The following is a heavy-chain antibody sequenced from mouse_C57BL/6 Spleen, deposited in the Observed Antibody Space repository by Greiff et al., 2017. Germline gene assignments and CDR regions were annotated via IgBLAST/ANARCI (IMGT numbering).Heavy chain of an antibody. V-gene: IGHV1-58*01. D-gene: IGHD2-1*01. J-gene: IGHJ4*01. CDR1: GYTFTTYG. CDR2: IYIGNGYT. CDR3: ARRGNYPAMDY. Sequence: VQLQQSGAELVRPGSSVKMSCKTSGYTFTTYGINWVKQRPGQGLEWIGYIYIGNGYTDYNEKFKGKATLTSDTSSSTAYMLLSSLTSEDSAIYFCARRGNYPAMDYWGQGTSVTVSS.